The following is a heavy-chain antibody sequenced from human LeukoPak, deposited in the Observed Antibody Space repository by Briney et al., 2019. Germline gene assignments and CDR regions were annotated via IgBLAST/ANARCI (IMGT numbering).Heavy chain of an antibody. CDR3: ARRTRTASWYGGSINY. CDR1: GDSISSYY. CDR2: IYHTGST. D-gene: IGHD6-13*01. Sequence: SETLSLTCNVSGDSISSYYWSWIRKPPGKGLEWIGYIYHTGSTNYNPSLEGRVTISVDMSKNQFSLNLRSVTAADTAIYYCARRTRTASWYGGSINYWGHGTQVTVSS. J-gene: IGHJ4*01. V-gene: IGHV4-59*08.